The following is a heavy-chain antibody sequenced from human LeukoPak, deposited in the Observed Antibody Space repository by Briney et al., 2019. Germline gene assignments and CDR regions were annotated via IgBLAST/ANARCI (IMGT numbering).Heavy chain of an antibody. CDR3: AAGPRDYYYGMDV. CDR2: ISGSGGST. J-gene: IGHJ6*02. CDR1: GFTFSSYA. V-gene: IGHV3-23*01. Sequence: GGSPRLSCAASGFTFSSYAMSWVRQAPGKGLEWVSAISGSGGSTYYADSVKGRFTISRDNSKNTLYLQMNSLRAEDTAVYYCAAGPRDYYYGMDVWGQGTTVTVSS.